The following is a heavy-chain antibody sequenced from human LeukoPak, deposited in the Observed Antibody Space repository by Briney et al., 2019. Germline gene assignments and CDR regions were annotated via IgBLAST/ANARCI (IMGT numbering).Heavy chain of an antibody. CDR2: IYHSGSS. CDR3: ARGPCSGGSCYYYYYGMHV. V-gene: IGHV4-30-2*01. D-gene: IGHD2-15*01. CDR1: GGSISSGGYS. Sequence: SETLSLTCAVSGGSISSGGYSWSWIRQPPGKGLEWIGYIYHSGSSYYNPSLKSRVTISVDRSKNQFSLKLSSVTAADTAVYYSARGPCSGGSCYYYYYGMHVWGQGTTVTVSS. J-gene: IGHJ6*02.